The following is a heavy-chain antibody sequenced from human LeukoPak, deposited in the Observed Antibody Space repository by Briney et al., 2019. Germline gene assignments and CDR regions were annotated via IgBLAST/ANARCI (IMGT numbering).Heavy chain of an antibody. J-gene: IGHJ2*01. CDR3: ARVRTEWYIDL. V-gene: IGHV3-7*01. CDR1: GFVFSTYW. Sequence: GGSLRLSCAASGFVFSTYWVTWVRQAPGMGLEWVVNIKPDGTERFYVDSVRGRFTISRDNAKNSLYLQMNSLGGDDTAVYYCARVRTEWYIDLWGRDTLVTVSA. CDR2: IKPDGTER.